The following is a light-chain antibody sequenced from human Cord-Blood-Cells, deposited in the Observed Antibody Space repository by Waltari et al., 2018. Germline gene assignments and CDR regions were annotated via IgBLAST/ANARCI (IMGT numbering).Light chain of an antibody. Sequence: IVMTQSPDSLAVSLGERATINCKTSQSVLYSSNNKNYLAWYQQKPGPPPKLLIYWASTRESGVPDRFSGSGSGTDFTLTISSLQAEDVAVYYCQQYYSTPLTFGGGTKVVIK. CDR3: QQYYSTPLT. CDR2: WAS. J-gene: IGKJ4*01. V-gene: IGKV4-1*01. CDR1: QSVLYSSNNKNY.